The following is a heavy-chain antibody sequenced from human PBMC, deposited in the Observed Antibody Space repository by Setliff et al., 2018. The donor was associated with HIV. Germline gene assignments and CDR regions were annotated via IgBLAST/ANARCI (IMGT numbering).Heavy chain of an antibody. J-gene: IGHJ6*02. Sequence: KPSETLSLTCTVSGGSVSDYFWNWIRQPPGKGLEWIGYIYYSGSTNYNPSLESRVSISVDTSKNQFSLRLSSVTAADTAVYYCARGPVELSNYDHDYYYGMDVWGQGTTVTVSS. V-gene: IGHV4-59*08. CDR2: IYYSGST. CDR3: ARGPVELSNYDHDYYYGMDV. CDR1: GGSVSDYF. D-gene: IGHD4-4*01.